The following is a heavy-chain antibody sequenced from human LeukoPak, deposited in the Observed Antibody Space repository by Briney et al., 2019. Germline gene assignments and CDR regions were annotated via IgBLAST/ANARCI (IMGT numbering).Heavy chain of an antibody. CDR2: ISGGGGST. V-gene: IGHV3-23*01. Sequence: PGGSLRLSCAASGFTFSSYAMSWVRQAPGTGLEWVSAISGGGGSTYYADSVKGRFTISRDNSKNTLDLQMNSLRAEDTAVYYCAKDETAMVTGFDYWGQGTLVTVSS. J-gene: IGHJ4*02. CDR3: AKDETAMVTGFDY. CDR1: GFTFSSYA. D-gene: IGHD5-18*01.